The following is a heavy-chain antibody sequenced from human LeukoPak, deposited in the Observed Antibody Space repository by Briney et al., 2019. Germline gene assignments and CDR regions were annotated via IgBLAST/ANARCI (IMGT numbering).Heavy chain of an antibody. CDR2: IIPIFGTA. D-gene: IGHD3-10*01. J-gene: IGHJ6*04. Sequence: ASVKVSCKASGGTFSSYAISWVRQAPGQGLEWMGGIIPIFGTANYAQKFQGRVTITADKSTSTAYMELSSLRSEDTAVYYCARDSTMVRGGIWDYYYGMDVWGKGTTVTVSS. CDR1: GGTFSSYA. CDR3: ARDSTMVRGGIWDYYYGMDV. V-gene: IGHV1-69*06.